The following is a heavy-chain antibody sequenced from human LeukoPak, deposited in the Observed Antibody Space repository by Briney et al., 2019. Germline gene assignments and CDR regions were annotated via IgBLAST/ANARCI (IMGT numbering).Heavy chain of an antibody. CDR1: GFTVSSNY. V-gene: IGHV3-53*04. Sequence: PGGSLRLSCAASGFTVSSNYRSWVRQAPGKGLEWVSVIYSGGSTYYADSVKGRVTISTHNSKTTLSLQMNSMTAEDTAVYYGARDYYDSGGFGVLWGQGTLVTVSS. D-gene: IGHD3-22*01. J-gene: IGHJ4*02. CDR3: ARDYYDSGGFGVL. CDR2: IYSGGST.